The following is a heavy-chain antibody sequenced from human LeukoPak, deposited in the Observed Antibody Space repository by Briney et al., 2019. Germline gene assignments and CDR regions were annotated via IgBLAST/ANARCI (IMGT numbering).Heavy chain of an antibody. CDR2: NSAYNGNT. J-gene: IGHJ3*02. CDR1: GYTFTSYG. CDR3: ARESSMVRGVTVYAFDI. V-gene: IGHV1-18*01. D-gene: IGHD3-10*01. Sequence: ASVKVSCKASGYTFTSYGISWVRQAPGQGLEWMGWNSAYNGNTNYAQKLQGRVTMTTDTSTSTAYMELSSLRSEDTAVYYCARESSMVRGVTVYAFDIWGQGTMVTVS.